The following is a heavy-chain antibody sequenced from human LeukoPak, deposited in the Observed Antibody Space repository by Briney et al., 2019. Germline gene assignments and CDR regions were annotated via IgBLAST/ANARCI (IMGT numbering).Heavy chain of an antibody. CDR1: GYTFTSYY. J-gene: IGHJ5*02. V-gene: IGHV1-46*01. CDR3: ARVRKRITMIVVTKAEGWFDP. D-gene: IGHD3-22*01. Sequence: ASVTVSCKASGYTFTSYYMHWVRQAPGQGLEWMGIINPSGGSTNYAQKFQGRVTMTRDTSTSTVYMELSSLRSEDTAVYYCARVRKRITMIVVTKAEGWFDPWGQGTLVTVSS. CDR2: INPSGGST.